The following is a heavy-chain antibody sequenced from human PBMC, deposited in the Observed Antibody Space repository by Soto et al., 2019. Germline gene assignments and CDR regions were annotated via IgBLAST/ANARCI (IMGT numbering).Heavy chain of an antibody. V-gene: IGHV4-31*03. CDR3: ARGGRRSPAMDV. J-gene: IGHJ6*02. CDR1: GGSISSGGYY. Sequence: QVQLQESGPGLVRPSQTLSLTCTVSGGSISSGGYYWSWIRQHPGKGLEWIGYIYYSGSTYYNPSPXSXXTISVDTSKNQYSLKLSSVTAAATAVYYCARGGRRSPAMDVWGQGTTVTVSS. CDR2: IYYSGST.